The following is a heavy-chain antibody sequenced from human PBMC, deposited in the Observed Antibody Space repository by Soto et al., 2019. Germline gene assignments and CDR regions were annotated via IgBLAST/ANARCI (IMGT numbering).Heavy chain of an antibody. CDR1: SASLGDHY. CDR3: ARGKPSGYRFGPRNFFYYGLDV. CDR2: VHPSGST. Sequence: PSETLSLTCAVFSASLGDHYWGWIRQSPDKGLEWIGEVHPSGSTDYNPSLKSRLTLSLDTSQNQFSLKVAPVTAADTAVYFCARGKPSGYRFGPRNFFYYGLDVWGQGTTVTVSS. V-gene: IGHV4-34*01. D-gene: IGHD5-18*01. J-gene: IGHJ6*02.